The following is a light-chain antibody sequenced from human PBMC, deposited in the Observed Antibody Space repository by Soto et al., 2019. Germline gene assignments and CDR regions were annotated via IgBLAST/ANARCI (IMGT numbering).Light chain of an antibody. Sequence: QSVLTQPPSASGTPGQRVTISCSGSSSNIGSNYVYWYQQLPGTAPKLLIYRNNQRPSGVPDRFSGSKSGTSASLAISGLRSEGEADYYCAAWDDSLSRVFGGGTKVTVL. CDR2: RNN. CDR3: AAWDDSLSRV. V-gene: IGLV1-47*01. J-gene: IGLJ2*01. CDR1: SSNIGSNY.